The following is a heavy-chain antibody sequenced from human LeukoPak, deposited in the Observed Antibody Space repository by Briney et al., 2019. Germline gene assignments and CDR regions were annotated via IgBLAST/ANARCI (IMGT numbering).Heavy chain of an antibody. J-gene: IGHJ4*02. CDR1: GFTFSIYG. CDR2: ISYGGSNK. Sequence: GRSLRLSCAASGFTFSIYGMHWVRQAPGKGLEWVAVISYGGSNKYYADSVKGRFTISRDNSKNTLYLQMNSLRAEDTAVYYCAKDSGAVRGYSYDSPGYFDYWGQGTLVTVSS. CDR3: AKDSGAVRGYSYDSPGYFDY. V-gene: IGHV3-30*18. D-gene: IGHD5-18*01.